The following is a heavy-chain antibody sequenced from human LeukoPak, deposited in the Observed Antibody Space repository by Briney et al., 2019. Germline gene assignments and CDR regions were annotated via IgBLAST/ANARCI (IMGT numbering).Heavy chain of an antibody. D-gene: IGHD2-2*01. CDR2: IYHSGST. CDR1: GYSISSGYY. Sequence: PSETLSLTCAVSGYSISSGYYWGWIRQPPGKGLEWIGSIYHSGSTYYNPSLKSRFTISVDTAKNHFSLKLNSVTAADTAVYYCASHTSTSIHWFDPWGQGTLVTVSS. V-gene: IGHV4-38-2*01. J-gene: IGHJ5*02. CDR3: ASHTSTSIHWFDP.